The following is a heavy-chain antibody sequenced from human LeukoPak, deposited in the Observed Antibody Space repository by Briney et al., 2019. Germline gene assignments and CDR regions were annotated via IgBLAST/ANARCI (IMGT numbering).Heavy chain of an antibody. D-gene: IGHD5-24*01. CDR1: GYTFSDYY. V-gene: IGHV1-2*02. CDR3: ARPPGRDGYNRYEY. Sequence: ASVKLSCTAFGYTFSDYYMHWVRQAPGQGLEWVGWINPNSGGTNYAKKFQGRVTMTSDTSISTAYMELSRLTSDDTAVYYCARPPGRDGYNRYEYWGQGTLVTVSS. J-gene: IGHJ4*02. CDR2: INPNSGGT.